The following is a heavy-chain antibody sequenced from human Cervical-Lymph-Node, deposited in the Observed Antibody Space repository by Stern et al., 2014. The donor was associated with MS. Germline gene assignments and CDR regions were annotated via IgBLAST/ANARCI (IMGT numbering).Heavy chain of an antibody. CDR2: IGYSGST. CDR3: ARTPMVYAAWFDL. J-gene: IGHJ5*02. CDR1: GDSISSGDYY. D-gene: IGHD2-8*01. V-gene: IGHV4-30-4*01. Sequence: VQLVESGPGLVKPSQTLSLTCTVSGDSISSGDYYWSWIRQPPGKGLEWIGYIGYSGSTYYNPSLKSRFPMSIDMSKNQFSLKVNSVTAADTAVYYCARTPMVYAAWFDLWGQGTLVIVSS.